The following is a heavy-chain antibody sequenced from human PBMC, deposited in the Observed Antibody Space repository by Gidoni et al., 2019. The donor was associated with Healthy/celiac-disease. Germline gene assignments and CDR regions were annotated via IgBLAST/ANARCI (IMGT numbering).Heavy chain of an antibody. Sequence: QVQLQQWGAGLLKPSETLSLTCAVYGGSFSGYYWSWIRQPPGKGREWIGEINHSGSTNYNPSLKSRVTISVDTSKNQFSLKLSSVTAADTAVYYCARGRSGVVGATALRLRYWGQGTLVTVSS. CDR1: GGSFSGYY. V-gene: IGHV4-34*01. D-gene: IGHD1-26*01. CDR2: INHSGST. CDR3: ARGRSGVVGATALRLRY. J-gene: IGHJ4*02.